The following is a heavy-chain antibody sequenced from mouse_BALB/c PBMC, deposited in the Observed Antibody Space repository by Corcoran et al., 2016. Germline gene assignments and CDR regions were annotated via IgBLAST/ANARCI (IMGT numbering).Heavy chain of an antibody. V-gene: IGHV1-19*01. D-gene: IGHD2-1*01. CDR3: ARRHGNYLWYVDV. J-gene: IGHJ1*01. CDR1: GYTFTDYY. Sequence: EVQLQQSGPELVKPGASVKMSCKASGYTFTDYYMDWVKQSHGESFEWIGRVNPYNGGTSYNQKFKSKATLTVDKSFSTAYMELNSLTSEDSAVYYCARRHGNYLWYVDVWGAGTTVTVSS. CDR2: VNPYNGGT.